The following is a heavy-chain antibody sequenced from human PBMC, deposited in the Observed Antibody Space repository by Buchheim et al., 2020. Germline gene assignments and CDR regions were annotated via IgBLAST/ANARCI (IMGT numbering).Heavy chain of an antibody. D-gene: IGHD2-2*01. Sequence: QVQLQQWCAGLLKPSETLSLTCAVYGGSFSGYYWSWIRQPPGKGLEWIGEINHSGSTNYNPSLKSRVTISVDTSKNQFSLKLSSVTVADTAVYYCARGGGCSSTSCYVGYYYYGMDVWGQGTT. J-gene: IGHJ6*02. CDR1: GGSFSGYY. CDR3: ARGGGCSSTSCYVGYYYYGMDV. CDR2: INHSGST. V-gene: IGHV4-34*01.